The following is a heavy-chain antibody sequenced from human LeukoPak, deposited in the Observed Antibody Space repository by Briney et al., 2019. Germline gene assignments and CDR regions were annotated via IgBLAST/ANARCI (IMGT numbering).Heavy chain of an antibody. CDR2: ITRSGGST. CDR1: GYTFTNYY. D-gene: IGHD6-6*01. CDR3: AREGPYSDSSRSCFDY. J-gene: IGHJ4*02. V-gene: IGHV1-46*01. Sequence: ASVKVSYKASGYTFTNYYIHWVRQAPGQGLEWTGIITRSGGSTSDAQKFHGRVTMTRDTSTSTVYMELSSLRSEDTAVYYCAREGPYSDSSRSCFDYWGQGTLVTVSS.